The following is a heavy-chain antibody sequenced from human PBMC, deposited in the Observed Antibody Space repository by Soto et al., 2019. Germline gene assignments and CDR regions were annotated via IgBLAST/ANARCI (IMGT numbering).Heavy chain of an antibody. CDR2: ISWNSGSI. J-gene: IGHJ4*02. V-gene: IGHV3-9*01. CDR3: AKDTNIVSTISGSQFDY. Sequence: GGSLRLSCAASGFTFDDYAMHWVRQAPGKGLEWVSGISWNSGSIGYADSVKGRFTISRDNAKNSLYLQMNSLRAEDTALYYCAKDTNIVSTISGSQFDYWAQGTLVTVSS. CDR1: GFTFDDYA. D-gene: IGHD5-12*01.